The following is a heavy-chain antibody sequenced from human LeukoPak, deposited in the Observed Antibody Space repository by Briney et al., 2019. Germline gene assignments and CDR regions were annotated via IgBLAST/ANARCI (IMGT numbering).Heavy chain of an antibody. D-gene: IGHD3-10*01. Sequence: GGTLRLSCAASGFTFSSYGMSWVRQAPGKGLEWVSTIIASGGSTYDADSVKGRFTISRDSSRNTLYLQMNSLRAEDTAVYYCAKGFYGSRYWYFDRWGRGTPVTVSS. CDR2: IIASGGST. V-gene: IGHV3-23*01. CDR3: AKGFYGSRYWYFDR. J-gene: IGHJ2*01. CDR1: GFTFSSYG.